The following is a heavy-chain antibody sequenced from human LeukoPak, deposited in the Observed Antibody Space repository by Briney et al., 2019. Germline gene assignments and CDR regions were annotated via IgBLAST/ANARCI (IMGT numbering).Heavy chain of an antibody. D-gene: IGHD2-2*01. CDR1: GGSISSSSYY. V-gene: IGHV2-5*01. CDR2: IYWNDDK. J-gene: IGHJ3*02. Sequence: TLSLTCTVSGGSISSSSYYWGWIRQPPGTALEWLALIYWNDDKRYSPSLKSRLTITKDTSKNQVVLTMTNMDPVDTATYYCAHRRPDIVVVPAARGGAFDIWGQGTMVTVSS. CDR3: AHRRPDIVVVPAARGGAFDI.